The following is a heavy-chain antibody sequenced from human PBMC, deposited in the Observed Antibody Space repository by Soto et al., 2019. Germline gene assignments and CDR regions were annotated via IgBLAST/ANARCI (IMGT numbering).Heavy chain of an antibody. V-gene: IGHV3-66*01. J-gene: IGHJ3*02. CDR1: GFIVSNTY. D-gene: IGHD2-15*01. CDR3: AREPRYCRGGSCSITGDAYDI. CDR2: ISNRGDT. Sequence: VGSLRLSCTASGFIVSNTYVNWVRQAPGKGLEWVSVISNRGDTHYADSVRGRFSLSRDISDNTLHLQMNNLRVEDTAVYYCAREPRYCRGGSCSITGDAYDIWGQGTMVTVS.